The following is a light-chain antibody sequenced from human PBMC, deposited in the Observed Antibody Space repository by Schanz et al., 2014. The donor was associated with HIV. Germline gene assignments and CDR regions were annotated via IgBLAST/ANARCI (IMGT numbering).Light chain of an antibody. V-gene: IGKV1-5*03. CDR3: QKYNSAPLT. Sequence: DIQMTQSPSTLSASVGDEVTITCRASHYISSWLAWYQQKPGKAPNLLISKASALGGGVPSRFSGSGSGTDFTLTISSLQPEDVATYYCQKYNSAPLTFGGGTKVEIK. CDR1: HYISSW. CDR2: KAS. J-gene: IGKJ4*01.